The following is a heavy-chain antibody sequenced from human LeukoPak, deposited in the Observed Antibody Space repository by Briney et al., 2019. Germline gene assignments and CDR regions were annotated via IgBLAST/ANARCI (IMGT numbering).Heavy chain of an antibody. Sequence: PSETLSLTCTVSSDSIFTSNWWSWVRQPPGKGLEWIGQIFHSGSTIYSPSLKRRVTISMDKSKNQISLRLTSVTDADTAVYYCARDWEVYDILTGYATGDAFDIWGQGTMVTVSS. J-gene: IGHJ3*02. D-gene: IGHD3-9*01. CDR3: ARDWEVYDILTGYATGDAFDI. V-gene: IGHV4-4*02. CDR2: IFHSGST. CDR1: SDSIFTSNW.